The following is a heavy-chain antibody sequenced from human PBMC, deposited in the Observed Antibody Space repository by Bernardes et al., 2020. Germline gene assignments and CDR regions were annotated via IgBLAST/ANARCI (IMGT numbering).Heavy chain of an antibody. CDR1: GFSFSSHE. CDR3: ARGVEETAMTTFSTYSYYSYMDG. D-gene: IGHD5-18*01. J-gene: IGHJ6*03. V-gene: IGHV3-48*03. CDR2: ISGSTATK. Sequence: GGSLRLSCAASGFSFSSHEMNWVRQAPGKGLEWLSYISGSTATKYYADSVRGRFTISRDNAKTSLYLQMNSLRDEDTAVYYCARGVEETAMTTFSTYSYYSYMDGWGKGTTVTVSS.